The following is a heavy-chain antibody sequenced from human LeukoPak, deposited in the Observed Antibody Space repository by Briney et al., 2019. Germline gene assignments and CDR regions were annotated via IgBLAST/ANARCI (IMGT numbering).Heavy chain of an antibody. V-gene: IGHV3-53*05. J-gene: IGHJ3*02. D-gene: IGHD3-9*01. CDR3: AKEDYDILTGYYPAFDI. CDR2: IYSGGST. CDR1: GFTVSSNY. Sequence: GGSLRLSCADSGFTVSSNYMSWVLQAPGKGLEWVSIIYSGGSTFYADSVKGRFTISRDNSKNTLYLQMNSLRAEDTAVYYCAKEDYDILTGYYPAFDIWGQGTMVTVSS.